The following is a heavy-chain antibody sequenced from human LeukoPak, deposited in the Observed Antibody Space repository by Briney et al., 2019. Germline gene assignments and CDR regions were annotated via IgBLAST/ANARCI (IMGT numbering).Heavy chain of an antibody. J-gene: IGHJ1*01. CDR3: ARDRSGYFQD. CDR1: GFTVSSNY. V-gene: IGHV3-66*01. Sequence: GQSLRLSCAASGFTVSSNYMSWVHQAPGKGLEWVSVIYSGGSTYYADSVKGRFTISRDNSKNTLYLQMNSLRAEDTAVYYCARDRSGYFQDWGQGTLVTVSS. CDR2: IYSGGST. D-gene: IGHD3-3*01.